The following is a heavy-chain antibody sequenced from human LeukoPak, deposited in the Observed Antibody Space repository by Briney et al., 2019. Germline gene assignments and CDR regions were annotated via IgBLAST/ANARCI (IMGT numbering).Heavy chain of an antibody. V-gene: IGHV3-15*01. Sequence: GGSLRLSCAASGFTFSNAWMSWVRQAPGKGLEWVGRIKSKTDGGTTDYAAPVKGRFTISRDDSKNTLYLQMNSLKTEDTAVYYCTILYPYSSSGGYWGQGTLVTVSS. J-gene: IGHJ4*02. CDR3: TILYPYSSSGGY. CDR1: GFTFSNAW. CDR2: IKSKTDGGTT. D-gene: IGHD6-13*01.